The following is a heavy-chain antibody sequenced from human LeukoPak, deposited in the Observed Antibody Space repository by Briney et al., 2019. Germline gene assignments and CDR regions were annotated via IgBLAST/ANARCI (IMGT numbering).Heavy chain of an antibody. Sequence: PGGSLRLSCAASGFTFSSYGMNWVRQAPGRGPEWVAGVTSDGRTEVYVDSVKGRFTLSRDNSKNTVYLQMNWLRSEDTGVYYCARDLGFGAPDDYWDQGTLVTVSS. V-gene: IGHV3-30*03. CDR1: GFTFSSYG. CDR2: VTSDGRTE. CDR3: ARDLGFGAPDDY. D-gene: IGHD3-10*01. J-gene: IGHJ4*02.